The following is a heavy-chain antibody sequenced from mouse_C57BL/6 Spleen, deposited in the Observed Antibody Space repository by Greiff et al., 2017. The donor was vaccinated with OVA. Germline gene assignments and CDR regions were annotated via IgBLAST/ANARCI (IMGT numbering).Heavy chain of an antibody. CDR2: INPNNGGT. CDR3: AKPAYDAMGD. Sequence: EVQLQQSGPELVKPGASVKISCKASGYTFTDYYMNWVKQSHGKSLEWIGDINPNNGGTSYNQKFKGKATLTVDKSSSTAYMELRSLAAEDSAVYYCAKPAYDAMGDWGQGTSVTVSS. J-gene: IGHJ4*01. CDR1: GYTFTDYY. V-gene: IGHV1-26*01.